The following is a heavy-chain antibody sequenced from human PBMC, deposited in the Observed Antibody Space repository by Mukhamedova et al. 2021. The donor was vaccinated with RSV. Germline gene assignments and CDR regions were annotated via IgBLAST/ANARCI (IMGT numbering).Heavy chain of an antibody. J-gene: IGHJ6*02. V-gene: IGHV3-21*05. Sequence: DRQAPGKGLEWVSYISGSSSYIFYSGSVRGRFTISRDNAKNSLYLQMNSLRAEDTALYFCARAHDYDKSPAFAMDVWGHGTTVTV. D-gene: IGHD4-17*01. CDR2: ISGSSSYI. CDR3: ARAHDYDKSPAFAMDV.